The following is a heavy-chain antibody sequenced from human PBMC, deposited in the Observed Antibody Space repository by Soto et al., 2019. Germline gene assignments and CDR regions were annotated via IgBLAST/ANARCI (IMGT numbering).Heavy chain of an antibody. D-gene: IGHD2-2*01. CDR2: INAGNGNT. CDR3: ARMPENVEPYCYFMDV. CDR1: GYTFTSYA. Sequence: ASVKVSCKASGYTFTSYAMHWVRQAPGQRPEWMGWINAGNGNTKYSQKFQGRVTITRDTSASTAYMELSSLRSEDTAVYYCARMPENVEPYCYFMDVWGKGTTVTVSS. J-gene: IGHJ6*03. V-gene: IGHV1-3*01.